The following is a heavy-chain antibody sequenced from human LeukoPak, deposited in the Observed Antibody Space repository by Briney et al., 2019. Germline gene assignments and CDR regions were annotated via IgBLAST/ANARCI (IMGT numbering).Heavy chain of an antibody. CDR3: ARDKFGYGLKDSFDY. V-gene: IGHV1-3*01. D-gene: IGHD3-10*01. CDR1: GYIFSSYT. J-gene: IGHJ4*03. Sequence: ASVKISCKASGYIFSSYTIHWVRQAPGQRPEWMGWINVANGNAKYSQNFQGRVTITRDTSASTAYLELSSLRSEDTAVIYCARDKFGYGLKDSFDYWGQGTLVSVSS. CDR2: INVANGNA.